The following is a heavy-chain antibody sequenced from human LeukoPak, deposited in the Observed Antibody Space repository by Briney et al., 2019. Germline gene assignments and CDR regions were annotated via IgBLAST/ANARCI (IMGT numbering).Heavy chain of an antibody. CDR3: ARGSYDYVWGSYRHPPRFDY. V-gene: IGHV4-59*12. J-gene: IGHJ4*02. CDR1: GGSISSYY. CDR2: IYYSGST. D-gene: IGHD3-16*02. Sequence: SETLSLTCTVSGGSISSYYWSWIRQPPGKGLEWNGYIYYSGSTNYNPSLKSRVTISVDTSKNQFSLKLSSVTAADTAVYYCARGSYDYVWGSYRHPPRFDYWGQGTLVTVSS.